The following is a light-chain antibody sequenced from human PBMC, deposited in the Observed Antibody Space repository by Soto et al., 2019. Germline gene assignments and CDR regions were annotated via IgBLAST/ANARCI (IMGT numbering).Light chain of an antibody. CDR3: QQYNNWLALT. CDR2: GAS. Sequence: EIVMTQSPATLSVSPGERDTLSCRASQSVSSNLAWYQQKPGQAPRLLIYGASTRATGIPARFSGSGSGTEFTLTISSLQSEDFAVYYCQQYNNWLALTFGGGTKVDIK. V-gene: IGKV3-15*01. CDR1: QSVSSN. J-gene: IGKJ4*01.